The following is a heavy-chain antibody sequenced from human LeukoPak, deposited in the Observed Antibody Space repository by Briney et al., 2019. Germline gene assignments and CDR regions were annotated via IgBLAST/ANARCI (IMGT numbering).Heavy chain of an antibody. D-gene: IGHD1-26*01. CDR1: GFTFSSYS. CDR2: ISSSSSTI. CDR3: ARAPLSGNSYSGSYYPDY. V-gene: IGHV3-48*01. Sequence: GRSLRLSCAASGFTFSSYSMNWVRQAPGKGLEWVSYISSSSSTIYYADSVKGRFTISRDNAKNSLYLQMNSLRAEDTAVYYCARAPLSGNSYSGSYYPDYWGQGTLVTVSS. J-gene: IGHJ4*02.